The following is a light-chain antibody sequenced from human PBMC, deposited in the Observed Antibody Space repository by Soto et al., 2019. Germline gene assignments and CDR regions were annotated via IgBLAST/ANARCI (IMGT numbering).Light chain of an antibody. CDR2: EDT. Sequence: QSALTQPAPVFGSPGQSITISCPGTSGDVGSYNLVSWHQQHPGKAPKLLIYEDTKRPSGVSYRFSVSKSGNTASLTISGLQAEDEADYYCCSYAGSGMYVFGSGTKLTVL. V-gene: IGLV2-23*01. CDR1: SGDVGSYNL. J-gene: IGLJ1*01. CDR3: CSYAGSGMYV.